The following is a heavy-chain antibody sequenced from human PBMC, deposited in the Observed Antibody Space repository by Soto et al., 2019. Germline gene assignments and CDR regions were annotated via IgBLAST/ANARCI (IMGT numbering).Heavy chain of an antibody. D-gene: IGHD2-2*01. CDR1: GYSFTSYG. Sequence: QVQLVQSAGEVKKPGASVQVSCKASGYSFTSYGISWVRRAPGQGLEWMGWISPYNGHTQFVQRFHGRVTMTTDTTTKTAYMELRNLRSDDTAHYYCARDLTIVPATHPRLENYGMDVWGQGTTVIVSS. CDR2: ISPYNGHT. CDR3: ARDLTIVPATHPRLENYGMDV. V-gene: IGHV1-18*01. J-gene: IGHJ6*02.